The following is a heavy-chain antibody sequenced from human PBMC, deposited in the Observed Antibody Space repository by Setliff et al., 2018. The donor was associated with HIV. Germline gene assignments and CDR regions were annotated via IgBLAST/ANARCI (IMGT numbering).Heavy chain of an antibody. CDR3: ARGRGRTFYYDSSGSRAFDI. J-gene: IGHJ3*02. CDR2: INQSGST. V-gene: IGHV4-34*01. Sequence: SETLSLTCAIYGGSLSGDYWSWIRQPPGKGLEWIGEINQSGSTNYNPSLKSRVIMSVDTSKNQLSLKLSSVTAADTAMYYCARGRGRTFYYDSSGSRAFDIWGQGTMVTVSS. D-gene: IGHD3-22*01. CDR1: GGSLSGDY.